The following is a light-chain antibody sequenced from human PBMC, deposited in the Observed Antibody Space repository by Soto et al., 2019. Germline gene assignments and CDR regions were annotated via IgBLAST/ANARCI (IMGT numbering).Light chain of an antibody. V-gene: IGKV3-15*01. Sequence: EIVMTQSPATLSVSRGERATLSCRASQSVSSNLGWYQQKPGQAPRLLIYGASTRATGIPARFSGSGSGTEFTLTISSLQSEDFAVYYCQQYNNWPLTFGGGTKVEIK. CDR1: QSVSSN. CDR2: GAS. J-gene: IGKJ4*01. CDR3: QQYNNWPLT.